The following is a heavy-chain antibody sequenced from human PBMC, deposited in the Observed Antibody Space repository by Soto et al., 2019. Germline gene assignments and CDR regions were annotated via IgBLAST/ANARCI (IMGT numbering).Heavy chain of an antibody. CDR3: ARDDEGGSDCDLGY. CDR2: ISDDGNNK. J-gene: IGHJ4*02. CDR1: GFTFSRYT. V-gene: IGHV3-30-3*01. Sequence: QVQLVESGGGVVQPGRSLRLSCAASGFTFSRYTMHWVRQAPGKGLEWMAFISDDGNNKYYADPVKGQFTISRDNSKNTLYLQMNSLRPEDTAVYYCARDDEGGSDCDLGYWGQGTLVTVSS. D-gene: IGHD3-10*01.